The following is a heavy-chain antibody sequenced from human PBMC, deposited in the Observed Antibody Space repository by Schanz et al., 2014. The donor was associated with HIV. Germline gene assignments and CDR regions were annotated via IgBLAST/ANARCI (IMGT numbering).Heavy chain of an antibody. CDR3: ARDQNVISMVRGVMGGVDY. CDR1: AYTFTGYY. CDR2: INPSSGGT. Sequence: QVHLLQSGAEVKKPGASVKVSCKASAYTFTGYYMHWVRQAPGQGLEWMGWINPSSGGTNYAQKFQGRVTMTRDTSISTAYMELRRLRSDDTAVYYCARDQNVISMVRGVMGGVDYWGQGTLVTVSS. V-gene: IGHV1-2*02. J-gene: IGHJ4*02. D-gene: IGHD3-10*01.